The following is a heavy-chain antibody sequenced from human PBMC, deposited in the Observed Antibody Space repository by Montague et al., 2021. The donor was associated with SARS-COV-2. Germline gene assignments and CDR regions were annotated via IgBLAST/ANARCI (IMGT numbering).Heavy chain of an antibody. Sequence: SETLSLTCTVSGGSTSSSSYYWGWIRQPPGKGPEWIGSIYYSGTTFYNPSLKSRVTMSVDTSKNQFSLRLSSVTAADTAVFYCAREDAGDRYFDVWGRGTLVTVSS. CDR1: GGSTSSSSYY. J-gene: IGHJ2*01. D-gene: IGHD1-1*01. CDR2: IYYSGTT. V-gene: IGHV4-39*02. CDR3: AREDAGDRYFDV.